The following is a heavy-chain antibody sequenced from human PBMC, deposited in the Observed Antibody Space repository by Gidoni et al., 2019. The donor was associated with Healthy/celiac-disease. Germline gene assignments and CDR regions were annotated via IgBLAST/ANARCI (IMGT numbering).Heavy chain of an antibody. CDR2: ISSSSSYI. V-gene: IGHV3-21*01. J-gene: IGHJ6*02. Sequence: EVQLVESGGGLVKPGGSLRLSCAASGFTFSSYSMNWVRQAPGKGLEWVSSISSSSSYIYYADSVKGRFTISRDNAKNSLYLQMNSLRAEDTAVYYCARDRKHCTNGVCYVYYYYYVWTSGAKGPRSPSP. CDR3: ARDRKHCTNGVCYVYYYYYVWTS. D-gene: IGHD2-8*01. CDR1: GFTFSSYS.